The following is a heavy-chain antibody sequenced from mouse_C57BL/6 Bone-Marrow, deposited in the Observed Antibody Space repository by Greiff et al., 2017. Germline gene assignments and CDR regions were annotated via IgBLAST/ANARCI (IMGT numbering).Heavy chain of an antibody. CDR1: GYTFTSYW. D-gene: IGHD2-4*01. V-gene: IGHV1-55*01. CDR3: ARGGIYYDYHWYFDV. Sequence: VQLQQPGAELVKPGASVKMSCKASGYTFTSYWITWVKQRPGQGLEWIGDIYPGSGSTNYNEKFKSKATLTVDTSSSTAYMQLSSLTSEDSAVYYCARGGIYYDYHWYFDVWGTGTTVTVSS. CDR2: IYPGSGST. J-gene: IGHJ1*03.